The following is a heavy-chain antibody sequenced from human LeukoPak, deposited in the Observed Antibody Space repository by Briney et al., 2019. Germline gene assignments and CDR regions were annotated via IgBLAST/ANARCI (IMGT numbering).Heavy chain of an antibody. J-gene: IGHJ6*02. Sequence: ASVKVSCKASGYTFTGYYMHWVRQAPGQGLEWMGWISAYNGNTNYAQKLQGRVTMTTDTSTSTAYMELRSLRSDDTAVYYCARVVAYGMDVWGQGTTVTVSS. CDR1: GYTFTGYY. V-gene: IGHV1-18*04. D-gene: IGHD2-15*01. CDR2: ISAYNGNT. CDR3: ARVVAYGMDV.